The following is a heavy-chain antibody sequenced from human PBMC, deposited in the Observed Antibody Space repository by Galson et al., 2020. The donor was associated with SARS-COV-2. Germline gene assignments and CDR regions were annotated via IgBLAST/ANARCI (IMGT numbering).Heavy chain of an antibody. V-gene: IGHV4-30-4*01. Sequence: ASETLSLTCTVSGVSISSGDYYWSWIRQPPGKGLEWIGYIHYSGDTYYNPSLKSRVSISSDTANNQFSLKLRSVTAADTAVYYCASRDGDYEVYYYFIDVWGVGTTVTVSS. D-gene: IGHD4-17*01. J-gene: IGHJ6*04. CDR1: GVSISSGDYY. CDR2: IHYSGDT. CDR3: ASRDGDYEVYYYFIDV.